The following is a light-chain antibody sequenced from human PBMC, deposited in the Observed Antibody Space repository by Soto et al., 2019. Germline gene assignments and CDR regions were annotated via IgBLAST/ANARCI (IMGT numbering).Light chain of an antibody. Sequence: IVMTQSPVTLSVSPGERVALSCRASQSVGDNLAWYQKKPGQAPRLLIYAASTRATGIAARFSGSGSGTEFTLTISSLQSEDFAVYYCQQYGSLSWTFGQGTKVEIK. CDR3: QQYGSLSWT. V-gene: IGKV3-15*01. CDR1: QSVGDN. CDR2: AAS. J-gene: IGKJ1*01.